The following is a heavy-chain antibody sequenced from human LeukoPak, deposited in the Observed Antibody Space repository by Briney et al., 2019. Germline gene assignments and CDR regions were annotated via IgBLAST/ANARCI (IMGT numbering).Heavy chain of an antibody. V-gene: IGHV3-7*01. CDR1: GFTFSSYW. CDR3: ARVVELPMYYFDY. Sequence: PGGSLRLSCAASGFTFSSYWMSWVRQAPGKGLEWVANIKQDGSEKYYVDSVKGRFTISRDNAKNSLYLQMNSLRAEDTAVYYCARVVELPMYYFDYWGQGTLVTVSS. J-gene: IGHJ4*02. CDR2: IKQDGSEK. D-gene: IGHD2-15*01.